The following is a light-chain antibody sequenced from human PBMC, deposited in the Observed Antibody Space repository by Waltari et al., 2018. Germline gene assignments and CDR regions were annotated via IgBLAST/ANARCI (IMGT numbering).Light chain of an antibody. CDR3: GTWDSSLSGAV. CDR2: EGS. Sequence: QSVLTQPPSVSAAPGQRVTISCSGGSSNIGNNYVSWYRQFPGTAPKLLIYEGSDRPSGIPGRFSGSKSGTSATLDITGLQAGDEADYYCGTWDSSLSGAVFGGGTHLTVL. V-gene: IGLV1-51*02. CDR1: SSNIGNNY. J-gene: IGLJ7*01.